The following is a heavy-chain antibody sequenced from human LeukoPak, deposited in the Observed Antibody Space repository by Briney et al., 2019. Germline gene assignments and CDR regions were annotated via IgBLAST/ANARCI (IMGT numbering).Heavy chain of an antibody. V-gene: IGHV3-23*01. Sequence: GGSLRLSCAASGFTFSGYAMSWVRQAPGKGLEWVSAFSGSGGNTYYADSVKGRFTISRDKSKSSLYLQMNSLRADDTAVYYCAKEMVLHDSGGYVMDVWGQGTTVTVSS. CDR2: FSGSGGNT. J-gene: IGHJ6*02. CDR1: GFTFSGYA. CDR3: AKEMVLHDSGGYVMDV. D-gene: IGHD3-22*01.